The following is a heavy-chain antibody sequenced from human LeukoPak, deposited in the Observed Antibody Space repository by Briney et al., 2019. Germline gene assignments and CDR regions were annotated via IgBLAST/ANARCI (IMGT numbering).Heavy chain of an antibody. J-gene: IGHJ4*02. CDR3: ARVGYNYGYDY. Sequence: GGSLRLSCVASGGIFSNYWMHWVRQAPGKGLVWVSRINPDGSSTTYADSVKGRFTISRDNAKNTLSLQMNSLRAEDTAVYYCARVGYNYGYDYWGQGTLVTVSS. D-gene: IGHD5-18*01. V-gene: IGHV3-74*01. CDR1: GGIFSNYW. CDR2: INPDGSST.